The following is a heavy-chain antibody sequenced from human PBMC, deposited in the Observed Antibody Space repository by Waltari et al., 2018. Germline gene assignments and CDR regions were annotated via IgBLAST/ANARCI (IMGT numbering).Heavy chain of an antibody. CDR2: INPNSGGT. D-gene: IGHD6-13*01. V-gene: IGHV1-2*06. J-gene: IGHJ4*02. Sequence: QVQLVQSGAEVKKPGASVKVSCKASGYTFTGYYMHWVRQAPGQGLEWRGRINPNSGGTNYAQKFQGRVTMTRDTSISTAYMELSRLRSDDTAVYYCARLGIAAAGTSGANDYWGQGTLVTVSS. CDR3: ARLGIAAAGTSGANDY. CDR1: GYTFTGYY.